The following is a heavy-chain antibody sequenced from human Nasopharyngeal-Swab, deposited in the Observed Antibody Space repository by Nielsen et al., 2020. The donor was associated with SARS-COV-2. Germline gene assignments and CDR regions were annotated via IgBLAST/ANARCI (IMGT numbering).Heavy chain of an antibody. CDR2: IGPAGDT. J-gene: IGHJ6*02. CDR1: EFTFGVYD. CDR3: AGGHGRDTIYGLFNSYAMDV. D-gene: IGHD3-3*01. V-gene: IGHV3-13*01. Sequence: GESLKISCAASEFTFGVYDMHWVRQPTGKGLEWVSSIGPAGDTYYADSVKGRFTISRENGKNSLYLQMNSLRAGDTAVYYCAGGHGRDTIYGLFNSYAMDVWGQGTTVTVSS.